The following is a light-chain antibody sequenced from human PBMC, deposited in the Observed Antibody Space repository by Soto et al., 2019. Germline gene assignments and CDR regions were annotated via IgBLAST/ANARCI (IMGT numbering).Light chain of an antibody. CDR1: QSIGSE. CDR3: QQYNDSFPYT. CDR2: KAS. V-gene: IGKV1-5*03. Sequence: DIQMTQSPSTLSASIGDRVTMTCRASQSIGSELAWYQQKPGKAPKLLIYKASTLESGVPSRFSGSRSGTEFTLTVSSLQPDDFATYYCQQYNDSFPYTFGQGTKVDIK. J-gene: IGKJ2*01.